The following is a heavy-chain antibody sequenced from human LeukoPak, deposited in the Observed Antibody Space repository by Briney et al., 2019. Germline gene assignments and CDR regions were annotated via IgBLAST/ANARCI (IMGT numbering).Heavy chain of an antibody. Sequence: SETLSLTCTVSGGSISSGDYYWSWIRQPPGKGLEWIGYIYYSGSTYYNPSLKSRVTISVDTSKNQFSLKLSSVTAADTAVYHCAKGSVYYYSDGMDFGGKGPTVTVPP. D-gene: IGHD3-3*01. CDR2: IYYSGST. CDR3: AKGSVYYYSDGMDF. J-gene: IGHJ6*04. V-gene: IGHV4-30-4*01. CDR1: GGSISSGDYY.